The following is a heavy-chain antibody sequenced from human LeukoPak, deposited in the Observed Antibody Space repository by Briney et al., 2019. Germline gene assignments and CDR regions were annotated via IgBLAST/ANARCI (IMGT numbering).Heavy chain of an antibody. J-gene: IGHJ4*02. CDR2: IHHSGTT. Sequence: SGTLSLTCEISGGSISGDNWWSWVRQSPGKGLEWIGEIHHSGTTNYNPSLKSRVTISVDASKNQFSLKLSTVTAADTAVYYCARDGGASQSDYWGQGTLVTVSS. V-gene: IGHV4-4*02. CDR3: ARDGGASQSDY. CDR1: GGSISGDNW. D-gene: IGHD3-3*01.